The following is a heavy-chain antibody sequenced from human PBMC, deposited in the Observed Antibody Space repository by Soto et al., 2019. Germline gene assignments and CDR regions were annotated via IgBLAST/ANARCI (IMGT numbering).Heavy chain of an antibody. CDR2: ISAKKGNT. CDR3: AREILSPDFYFHGMDV. D-gene: IGHD2-15*01. J-gene: IGHJ6*02. CDR1: GYTFTSYG. V-gene: IGHV1-18*04. Sequence: ALVKVSCKASGYTFTSYGISWVRQAPGQGLEWMGWISAKKGNTKYAQKFQGRVTMTTDTSTSTAYMELRSLRSDDTAVYYCAREILSPDFYFHGMDVWGQGTTVTV.